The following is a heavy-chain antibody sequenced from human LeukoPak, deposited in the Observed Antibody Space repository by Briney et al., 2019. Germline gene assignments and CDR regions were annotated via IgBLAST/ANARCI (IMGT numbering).Heavy chain of an antibody. D-gene: IGHD3-22*01. CDR3: ARDSNYYDRDWFDP. CDR1: GFXFSSYG. J-gene: IGHJ5*02. CDR2: IWYDGSNK. V-gene: IGHV3-33*01. Sequence: GGSLRLSCAASGFXFSSYGMHWVRQAPGKGLEWVAVIWYDGSNKYYADSVKGRFTISRDNSKNTLYLQMNSLRAEDTAVYYCARDSNYYDRDWFDPWGQGTLVTVSS.